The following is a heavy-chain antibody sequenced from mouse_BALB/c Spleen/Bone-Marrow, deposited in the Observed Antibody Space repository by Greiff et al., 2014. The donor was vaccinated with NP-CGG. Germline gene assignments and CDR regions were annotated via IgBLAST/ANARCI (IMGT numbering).Heavy chain of an antibody. CDR3: GNYYATDY. CDR1: GYTFSSYW. J-gene: IGHJ4*01. CDR2: ILPGSGST. V-gene: IGHV1-9*01. Sequence: VMLVESGAELMKPGASVKISCKATGYTFSSYWIEWVKQRPGHGLEWIGEILPGSGSTNYNEKFKGKATFTADTSSNTAYMQLSSLTSEDSAVYYCGNYYATDYWGQGTSVTVSS.